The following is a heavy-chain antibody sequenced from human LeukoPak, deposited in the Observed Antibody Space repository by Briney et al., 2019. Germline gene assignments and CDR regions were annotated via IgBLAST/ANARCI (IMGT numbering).Heavy chain of an antibody. J-gene: IGHJ4*02. D-gene: IGHD4-17*01. CDR1: GYCFISYW. V-gene: IGHV5-10-1*01. CDR2: IDPSDSYT. Sequence: GESLRISCKGSGYCFISYWITWLRQMTGKGLEWMGRIDPSDSYTNYSPSFQGHVTISADKSISTAYLQWSSLKASDTAMYYCAARARDYGDFDFDYWGQGTLVTVSS. CDR3: AARARDYGDFDFDY.